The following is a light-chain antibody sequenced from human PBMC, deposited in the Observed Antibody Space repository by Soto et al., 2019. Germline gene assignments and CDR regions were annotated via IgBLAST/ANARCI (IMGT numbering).Light chain of an antibody. CDR1: QSVSSSY. V-gene: IGKV3-20*01. CDR2: GAS. Sequence: EIVLTQSPGTLSLSPGERATLSCRASQSVSSSYLAWYQQKPGQAPRLLIYGASYRATGIPDRFSGRGSGTDFTLTISRLEPDDFAVYYCQQYDDSLSSFTFGQGTNLEIK. J-gene: IGKJ2*01. CDR3: QQYDDSLSSFT.